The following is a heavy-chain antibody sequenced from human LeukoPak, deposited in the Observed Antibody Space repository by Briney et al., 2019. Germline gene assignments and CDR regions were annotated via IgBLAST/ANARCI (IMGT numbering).Heavy chain of an antibody. V-gene: IGHV3-66*04. J-gene: IGHJ4*02. Sequence: GGSLRLSCAASGFTVSSNYMSWVRQAPGKGLEWVSVIYSGGSGSTYYADSVKGRFTISRDNSKNTLYLQMNSLRAEDTAVYYCVTHSSSFDYWGQGTLVTVSS. CDR3: VTHSSSFDY. CDR1: GFTVSSNY. CDR2: IYSGGSGST.